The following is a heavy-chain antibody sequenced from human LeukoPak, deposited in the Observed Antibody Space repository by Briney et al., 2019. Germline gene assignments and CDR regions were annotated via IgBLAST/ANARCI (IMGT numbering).Heavy chain of an antibody. CDR3: ARLRRPARENAFDI. CDR2: IYYSGST. V-gene: IGHV4-39*01. J-gene: IGHJ3*02. CDR1: GGSISSSSYY. D-gene: IGHD1-26*01. Sequence: SETLSLTCTVSGGSISSSSYYWGWIRQPPGKGLEWIGSIYYSGSTYYNPSLKSRVTISVDTSKNQFSLKLSSVTAADTAVYYCARLRRPARENAFDIWGQGTMVTVSS.